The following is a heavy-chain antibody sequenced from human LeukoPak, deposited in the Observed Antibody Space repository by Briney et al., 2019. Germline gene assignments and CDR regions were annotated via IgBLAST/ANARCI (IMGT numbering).Heavy chain of an antibody. CDR1: GGSITGYY. Sequence: SETLSLTCTVSGGSITGYYWSWIRQPPGKGLEWIGHIYYSGSTNYNPSLKSRVTISVDTSKNQFSLKLSSVTAADTAVYYCARLSPESRYYYYYYMDVWGKGTTVTISS. CDR3: ARLSPESRYYYYYYMDV. J-gene: IGHJ6*03. CDR2: IYYSGST. V-gene: IGHV4-59*01. D-gene: IGHD2/OR15-2a*01.